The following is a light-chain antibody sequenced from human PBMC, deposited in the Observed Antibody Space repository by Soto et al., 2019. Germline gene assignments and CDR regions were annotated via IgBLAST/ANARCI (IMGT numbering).Light chain of an antibody. CDR1: QSIGPY. CDR3: QQSHSSPLT. CDR2: VAS. J-gene: IGKJ1*01. V-gene: IGKV1-39*01. Sequence: DIQMTQSPSSLSASVGDRVTITCRASQSIGPYLSWYQQKPGKPPSLLIYVASALEGGVPSRFSGSGSGTDFTLTISSLQPEYFATYFCQQSHSSPLTFGQGTKVEI.